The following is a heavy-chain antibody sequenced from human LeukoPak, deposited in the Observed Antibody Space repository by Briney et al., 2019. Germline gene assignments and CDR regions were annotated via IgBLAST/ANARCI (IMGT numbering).Heavy chain of an antibody. Sequence: ASVKVSCKASGYTFTGYYMHWVRQAPGQGLEWMGWINPNSGGTNYAQKFQGRVTMTRDTSISTAYMELSRLRSDDTAVYYCARDHYYGSGSQGGWFDPWGQGTLVTVSS. CDR2: INPNSGGT. D-gene: IGHD3-10*01. CDR3: ARDHYYGSGSQGGWFDP. J-gene: IGHJ5*02. CDR1: GYTFTGYY. V-gene: IGHV1-2*02.